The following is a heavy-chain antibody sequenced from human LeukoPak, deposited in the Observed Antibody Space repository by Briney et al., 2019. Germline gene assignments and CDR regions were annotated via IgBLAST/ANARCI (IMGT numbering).Heavy chain of an antibody. CDR3: ARDFVITFGGVIVMNLDYYYGMDV. J-gene: IGHJ6*02. CDR2: ISSSSSTI. Sequence: PSETLSLTCAVYGGSFSGYYWSWVRQAPGKGLGWVSYISSSSSTIYYADSVKGRFTISRDNAKNSLYLQMNSLRAEDTAVYYCARDFVITFGGVIVMNLDYYYGMDVWGQGTTVTVSS. CDR1: GGSFSGYY. V-gene: IGHV3-48*04. D-gene: IGHD3-16*02.